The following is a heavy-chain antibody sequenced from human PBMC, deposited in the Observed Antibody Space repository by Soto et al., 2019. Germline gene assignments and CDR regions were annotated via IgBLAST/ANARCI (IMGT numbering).Heavy chain of an antibody. CDR3: ASVPIETTVTIYRHTLYYFEF. J-gene: IGHJ4*02. V-gene: IGHV4-34*01. D-gene: IGHD4-17*01. CDR1: YGYISGYY. CDR2: INHSGST. Sequence: TCGVEYGYISGYYWSRIRKNQRKGLEWIGEINHSGSTNYNPSPKSRVTISVDTSKNQFSLKLSSVTAADTAVYYCASVPIETTVTIYRHTLYYFEFWGQGTLVTVSS.